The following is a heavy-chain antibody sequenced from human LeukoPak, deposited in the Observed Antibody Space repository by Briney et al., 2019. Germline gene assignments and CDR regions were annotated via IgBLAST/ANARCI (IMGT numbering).Heavy chain of an antibody. J-gene: IGHJ4*02. CDR1: GGSFSGYY. V-gene: IGHV4-34*01. Sequence: SETLSLTCAVYGGSFSGYYWSWIRQPPGKGLEWIGEINHSGSNNYNPSLKSRVTISVDTSKNQFSLKLSSVTAADTAVYYCARGLGFGELLFYFDYWGQGTLVTVSS. D-gene: IGHD3-10*01. CDR2: INHSGSN. CDR3: ARGLGFGELLFYFDY.